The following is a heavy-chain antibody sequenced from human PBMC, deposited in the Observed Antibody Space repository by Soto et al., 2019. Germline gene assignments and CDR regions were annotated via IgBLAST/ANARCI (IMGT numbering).Heavy chain of an antibody. J-gene: IGHJ6*02. Sequence: ASVKVTCKASGYTFTSYDMHWVRQAPGQGLEWMGIINPSGGSTSYAQKFQGRVTMTRDTSTSTVYMELSSLRSEDTAVYYCAREWVFCGGDCYIYYYYGMDVWGQGTTVTVSS. CDR2: INPSGGST. D-gene: IGHD2-21*02. V-gene: IGHV1-46*01. CDR1: GYTFTSYD. CDR3: AREWVFCGGDCYIYYYYGMDV.